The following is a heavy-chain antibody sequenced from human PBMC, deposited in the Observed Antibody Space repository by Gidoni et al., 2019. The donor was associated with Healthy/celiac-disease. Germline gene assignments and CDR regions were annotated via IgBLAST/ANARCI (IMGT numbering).Heavy chain of an antibody. V-gene: IGHV4-34*01. CDR3: ASLFYRGSSWYGRDY. CDR2: INHSGST. D-gene: IGHD6-13*01. J-gene: IGHJ4*02. CDR1: GGSFRGYN. Sequence: QVQLQQWGAGLLKPSETLSLTCAVYGGSFRGYNWSWIRQPPGKGLEWIGEINHSGSTNYNPSLKSRVTISVDTSKNQFSLKLSSVTAADTAVYYCASLFYRGSSWYGRDYWGQGTLVTVSS.